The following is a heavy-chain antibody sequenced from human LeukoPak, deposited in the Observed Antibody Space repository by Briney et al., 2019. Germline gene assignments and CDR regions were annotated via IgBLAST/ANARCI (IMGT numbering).Heavy chain of an antibody. CDR3: AKEYALLWFGELLEALDY. V-gene: IGHV3-23*01. CDR1: GFTLSSYA. Sequence: GGSLRLSCAASGFTLSSYAMSWVPQAPGKGLEWVSGISGNGDSTYYADSVKGRFTISRDNSKNTLYLQMNSLRAEDTAVYYCAKEYALLWFGELLEALDYWGQGTLVTVSS. CDR2: ISGNGDST. J-gene: IGHJ4*02. D-gene: IGHD3-10*01.